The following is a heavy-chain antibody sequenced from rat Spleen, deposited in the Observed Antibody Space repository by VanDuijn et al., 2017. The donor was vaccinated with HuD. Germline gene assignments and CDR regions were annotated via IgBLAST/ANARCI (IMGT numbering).Heavy chain of an antibody. D-gene: IGHD1-4*01. CDR3: TGNRHSPGVLDA. Sequence: VQLKESGPGLVQPSETLSLTCTVSGFSLTSYSVTWVRQPSGKGPEWMGRMWYDGDTTYNSALKSRLIISRDTSKSQVFLKMNSLQTEDTGIYFCTGNRHSPGVLDAWGQGASVTVSS. CDR2: MWYDGDT. V-gene: IGHV2-63*01. CDR1: GFSLTSYS. J-gene: IGHJ4*01.